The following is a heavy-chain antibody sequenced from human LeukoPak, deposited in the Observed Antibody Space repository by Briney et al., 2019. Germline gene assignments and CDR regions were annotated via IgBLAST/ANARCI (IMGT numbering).Heavy chain of an antibody. J-gene: IGHJ5*02. CDR3: AKKGIAAAGNWFDP. D-gene: IGHD6-13*01. CDR1: GFTFSSYA. CDR2: ISGSGVST. Sequence: TGGSLRLSCAASGFTFSSYAMSWVCQAPGKGLEWVSAISGSGVSTYYADSVKGRFTISRDNSKNTLFLQMNSLRAEDTAVYYCAKKGIAAAGNWFDPWGQGTLVTVSS. V-gene: IGHV3-23*01.